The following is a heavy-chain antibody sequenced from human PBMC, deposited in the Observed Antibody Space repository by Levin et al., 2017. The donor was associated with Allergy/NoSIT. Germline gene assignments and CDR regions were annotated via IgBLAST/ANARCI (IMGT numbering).Heavy chain of an antibody. Sequence: GGSLRLSCAASGFTFSSYAMTWVRQAPGKGLEWVSTISGSDGSTSYADSVKGRFTISRDNSKNTLHLQMNSLIAEDTAVYYCAKRRDRHYYYNGMDVWGQGTTVTVSS. CDR3: AKRRDRHYYYNGMDV. CDR1: GFTFSSYA. D-gene: IGHD2-21*02. V-gene: IGHV3-23*01. CDR2: ISGSDGST. J-gene: IGHJ6*02.